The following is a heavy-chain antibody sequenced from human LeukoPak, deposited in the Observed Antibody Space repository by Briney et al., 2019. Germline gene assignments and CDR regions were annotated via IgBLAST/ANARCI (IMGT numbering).Heavy chain of an antibody. D-gene: IGHD3-22*01. CDR3: AREGGHYYDSSGYYSDAFDI. J-gene: IGHJ3*02. V-gene: IGHV3-23*01. CDR2: ISGSGGST. Sequence: PGGSLRLSCAASGFTFSSYAMSWVRQAPGKGLEWVSAISGSGGSTYYADSVKGRFTISRDNSKNTLYLQMNSLRAEDTAVYYCAREGGHYYDSSGYYSDAFDIWGQGTMVTVSS. CDR1: GFTFSSYA.